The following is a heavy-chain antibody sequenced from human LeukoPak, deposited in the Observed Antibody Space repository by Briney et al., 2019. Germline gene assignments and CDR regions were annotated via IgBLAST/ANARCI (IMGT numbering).Heavy chain of an antibody. V-gene: IGHV4-59*01. CDR3: ARVDYDILTGHSLDAFDI. J-gene: IGHJ3*02. CDR2: IYYSGST. CDR1: GGSISSYY. D-gene: IGHD3-9*01. Sequence: SETLSLTCTVSGGSISSYYWSWIRQPPGKGLEWIGYIYYSGSTNYNPSLKSRVTISVDTSKNQFSLKLSSVTAADTAVYYCARVDYDILTGHSLDAFDIWGQGTMVTVSS.